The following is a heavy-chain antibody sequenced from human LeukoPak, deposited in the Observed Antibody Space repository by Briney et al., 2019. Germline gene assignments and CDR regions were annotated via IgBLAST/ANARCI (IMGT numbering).Heavy chain of an antibody. V-gene: IGHV3-33*08. CDR1: GITLSSYG. J-gene: IGHJ5*02. CDR2: IWYDGSNK. CDR3: ARDAPRWFDP. Sequence: GGSLRLSCAVSGITLSSYGMHWVRQAPGKGLEWVAVIWYDGSNKYYADSVKGRFTISRDNSKNTLYLQMNSLRAEDTAVYYCARDAPRWFDPWGQGTLVTVSS.